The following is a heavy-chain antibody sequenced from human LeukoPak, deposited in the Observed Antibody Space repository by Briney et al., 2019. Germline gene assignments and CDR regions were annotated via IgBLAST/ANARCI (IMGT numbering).Heavy chain of an antibody. J-gene: IGHJ4*02. CDR3: ARDYWAETFDY. Sequence: PGGSLRLSCAASGFTFSSYWMSWVRQAPGKGLEWVANIKQDGSEKYYVDSVKGRFTISRGNAKNSLYLQMNSLRAEDTAVYYCARDYWAETFDYWGQGTLVTVSS. CDR1: GFTFSSYW. CDR2: IKQDGSEK. V-gene: IGHV3-7*03. D-gene: IGHD2-15*01.